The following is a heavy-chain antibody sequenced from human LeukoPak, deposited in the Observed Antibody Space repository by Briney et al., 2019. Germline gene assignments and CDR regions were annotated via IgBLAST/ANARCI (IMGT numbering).Heavy chain of an antibody. D-gene: IGHD4-17*01. CDR1: AFSFSTYW. CDR3: ARDAATVTHFDY. Sequence: GGSLRLSCAASAFSFSTYWMSWVRQAPGKGLQWVANIKYDGSEKYHVDSVKGRFTISRDNAKNSLYLQMNSLRAEDTAVYYCARDAATVTHFDYWGQGTLVTVSS. J-gene: IGHJ4*02. CDR2: IKYDGSEK. V-gene: IGHV3-7*01.